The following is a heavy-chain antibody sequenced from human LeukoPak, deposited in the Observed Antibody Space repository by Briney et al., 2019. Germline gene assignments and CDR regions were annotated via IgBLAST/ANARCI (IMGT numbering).Heavy chain of an antibody. J-gene: IGHJ4*02. D-gene: IGHD2-8*01. CDR2: TYYRSKCYN. Sequence: SETLSFTCAISGDTVTSNNCDWNWIRQSPGRGLEWLGRTYYRSKCYNDYAASFVRRITISPDTSKNQFSLQLDPVTTEETAVYYCARGVGAPGWHTFDYWGQGTLVTVSS. V-gene: IGHV6-1*01. CDR1: GDTVTSNNCD. CDR3: ARGVGAPGWHTFDY.